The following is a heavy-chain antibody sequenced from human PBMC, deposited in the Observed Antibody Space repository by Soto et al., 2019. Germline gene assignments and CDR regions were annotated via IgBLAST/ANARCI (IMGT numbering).Heavy chain of an antibody. CDR1: GFIFSSYG. J-gene: IGHJ6*02. Sequence: PGGSLRLSCAASGFIFSSYGMHWVRQAPGKGLEWVAVISNDGSNKDYADSVKGRFTISRDNSKNTLYLQMNSLRAEDTAVYYCARDQLAPIGDSSGSVDDWGQGTTVTVSS. CDR3: ARDQLAPIGDSSGSVDD. V-gene: IGHV3-30-3*01. D-gene: IGHD3-22*01. CDR2: ISNDGSNK.